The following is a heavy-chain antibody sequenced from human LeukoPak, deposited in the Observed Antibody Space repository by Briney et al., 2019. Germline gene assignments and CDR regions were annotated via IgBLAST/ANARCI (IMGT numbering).Heavy chain of an antibody. V-gene: IGHV3-7*01. J-gene: IGHJ4*02. D-gene: IGHD3-10*01. CDR3: ARAIRGSAVDTGDR. Sequence: GGSLRLSCAASGFTSSSYAMSWVRQAPGKGLEGVANIKNDGSEEYYVDSVKGRFTISRDNARNSLFLQMNSLTVEDTAVYYCARAIRGSAVDTGDRWGQGTLVTVSS. CDR2: IKNDGSEE. CDR1: GFTSSSYA.